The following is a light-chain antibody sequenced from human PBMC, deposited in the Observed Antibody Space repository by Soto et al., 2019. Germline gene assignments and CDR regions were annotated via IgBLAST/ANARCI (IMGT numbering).Light chain of an antibody. V-gene: IGKV3-15*01. CDR3: QQYDNWPWT. CDR2: GAF. CDR1: QSISGT. Sequence: EIVMTQSPATLSVSPGGRATLSCRASQSISGTLAWYQQKPGQAPTLLIYGAFTRATGFPARFSGSGSGTDFTLTITSLQSEDFAVYYCQQYDNWPWTFGQGTKVEIK. J-gene: IGKJ1*01.